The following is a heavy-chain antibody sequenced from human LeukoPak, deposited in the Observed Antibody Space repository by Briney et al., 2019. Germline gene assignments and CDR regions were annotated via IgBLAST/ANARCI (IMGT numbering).Heavy chain of an antibody. J-gene: IGHJ4*02. Sequence: GASVKVSCKASGCTFTSYDINWVRQATGQGLEWMGWMNPNSGYTGYAQKFQGRVTMTRNTSITTAYMELSSLRSADTAVYYCAMRPYNWNDDGNIDYWGQGTLVTVSS. CDR1: GCTFTSYD. CDR3: AMRPYNWNDDGNIDY. CDR2: MNPNSGYT. V-gene: IGHV1-8*01. D-gene: IGHD1-20*01.